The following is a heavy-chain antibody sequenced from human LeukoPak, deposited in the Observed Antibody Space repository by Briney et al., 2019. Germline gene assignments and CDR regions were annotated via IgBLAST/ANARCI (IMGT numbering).Heavy chain of an antibody. CDR2: ISSSSSTI. CDR3: ARDGVYDRGPAAPFDY. D-gene: IGHD3-10*02. Sequence: TGGSLRLSCVASGFTVSTNYMSWVRQAPGKGLEWVSYISSSSSTIYYADSVKGRFTISRDNAKNSLYLQMNSLRAEDTAVYYCARDGVYDRGPAAPFDYWGQGTLVTVSS. V-gene: IGHV3-48*01. J-gene: IGHJ4*02. CDR1: GFTVSTNY.